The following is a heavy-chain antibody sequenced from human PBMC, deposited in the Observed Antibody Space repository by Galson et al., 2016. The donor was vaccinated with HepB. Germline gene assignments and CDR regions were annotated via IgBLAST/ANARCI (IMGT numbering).Heavy chain of an antibody. V-gene: IGHV1-69*04. D-gene: IGHD1-26*01. CDR1: GGTFSSYI. Sequence: SVKVSCKASGGTFSSYIISWVRQAPGQGLEWMGRIIPILGVANYAQKFQGRVTITADKSTSTAYMELSSLRSEDTAVYYCQRDRGAGVKWFDPWGHGTLVTVSS. J-gene: IGHJ5*02. CDR2: IIPILGVA. CDR3: QRDRGAGVKWFDP.